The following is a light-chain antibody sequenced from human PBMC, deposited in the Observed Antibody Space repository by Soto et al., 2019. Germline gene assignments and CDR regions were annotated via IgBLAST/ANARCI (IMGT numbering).Light chain of an antibody. Sequence: IELTQSPATLSWSPGACATLSWRASPSVPNYVAWYQQKPGQAPRLLISDASSRATGIPDRFSGSGSGTDFTLTINRLEPEDSAVYYCQQYRSLITFGQGTRLEIK. CDR3: QQYRSLIT. CDR1: PSVPNY. CDR2: DAS. V-gene: IGKV3-20*01. J-gene: IGKJ5*01.